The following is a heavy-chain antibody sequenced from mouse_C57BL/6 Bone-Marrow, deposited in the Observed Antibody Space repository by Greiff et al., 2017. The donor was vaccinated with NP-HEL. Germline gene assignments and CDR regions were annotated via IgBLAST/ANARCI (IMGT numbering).Heavy chain of an antibody. CDR2: IYPSDSET. V-gene: IGHV1-61*01. Sequence: VKLQQPGAELVRPGSSVKLSCKASGYTFTSYLMDWVKQRPGQGLEWIGNIYPSDSETHYNQKFKDKATLTVDKSSSTAYMQLSSLTSEDSAVYYCARGGYAFAYWGQGTLVTVSA. D-gene: IGHD2-10*02. J-gene: IGHJ3*01. CDR1: GYTFTSYL. CDR3: ARGGYAFAY.